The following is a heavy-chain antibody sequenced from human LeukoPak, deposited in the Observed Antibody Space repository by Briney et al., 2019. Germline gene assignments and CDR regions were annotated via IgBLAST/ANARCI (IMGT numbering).Heavy chain of an antibody. Sequence: SQTLSLTCTVSGGSISSGSYYWSWIRQPAGKGLEWIGRIYSSGSTNYNPSLKSRVTMSVDTSKNQFSLKLSSVTAADTAVYYCARLNRWFDPWGQGTLVTVS. D-gene: IGHD2/OR15-2a*01. CDR2: IYSSGST. V-gene: IGHV4-61*02. J-gene: IGHJ5*02. CDR1: GGSISSGSYY. CDR3: ARLNRWFDP.